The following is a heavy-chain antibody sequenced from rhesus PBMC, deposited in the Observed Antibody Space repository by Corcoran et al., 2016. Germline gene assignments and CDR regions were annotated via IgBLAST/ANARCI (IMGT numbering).Heavy chain of an antibody. V-gene: IGHV4-122*02. CDR2: ITYSGST. J-gene: IGHJ4*01. D-gene: IGHD6-25*01. CDR3: ARAPSGSWNGFDY. CDR1: GYSISGYY. Sequence: QAQLQESGPGLVKPSETLSLTCAVSGYSISGYYWSWIRQAPGKGLEWIGYITYSGSTSYNPSLKSRVTISRDTSKNQFSLKLSSVTAADTAVYYCARAPSGSWNGFDYWGQGVLVTVSS.